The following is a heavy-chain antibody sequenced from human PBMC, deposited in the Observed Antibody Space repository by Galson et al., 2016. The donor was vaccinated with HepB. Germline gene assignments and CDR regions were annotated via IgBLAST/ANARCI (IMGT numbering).Heavy chain of an antibody. CDR3: ARQMVHVRPLGLNWFDP. J-gene: IGHJ5*02. D-gene: IGHD2-8*01. CDR1: GFSVTTSGVG. CDR2: SYWDDEK. V-gene: IGHV2-5*02. Sequence: PALVKPTQTLTLTCTCSGFSVTTSGVGVGWIRQPPGEALEWLALSYWDDEKKYSPSLNSRLTVTKDPSKHQVVLTMADMDPLDTATYYCARQMVHVRPLGLNWFDPWGQGTRVTVSS.